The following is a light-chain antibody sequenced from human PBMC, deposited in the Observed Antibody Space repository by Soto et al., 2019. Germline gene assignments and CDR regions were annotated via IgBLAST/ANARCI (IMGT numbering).Light chain of an antibody. J-gene: IGKJ1*01. V-gene: IGKV3-20*01. CDR1: QTVSSN. CDR3: QQYGSSPTT. Sequence: EIVMTQSPATLSVSPGERATLSCRASQTVSSNLAWYQQKPGQAPRLLIYGASSRATGIPDRFSGSGSGTAITLTISRLEPEDFAVYYCQQYGSSPTTFGQGTKVEIK. CDR2: GAS.